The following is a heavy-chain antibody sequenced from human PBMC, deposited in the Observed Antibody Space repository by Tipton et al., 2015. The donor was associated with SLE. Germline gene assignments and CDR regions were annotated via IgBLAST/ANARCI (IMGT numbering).Heavy chain of an antibody. V-gene: IGHV4-39*07. CDR2: IYYSGST. J-gene: IGHJ3*02. CDR3: ARESDAFDI. CDR1: GGSVGSSSYY. Sequence: LRLSCGVSGGSVGSSSYYWGWIRQSPGKGLEWIGTIYYSGSTYYNPSLESRVTMSVDTSKNQFSLMLTSVTATDTAVYYCARESDAFDIWGQGTMVTVSS.